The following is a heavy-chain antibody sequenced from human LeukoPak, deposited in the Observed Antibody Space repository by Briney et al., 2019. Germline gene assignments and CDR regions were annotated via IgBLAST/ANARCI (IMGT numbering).Heavy chain of an antibody. J-gene: IGHJ4*02. Sequence: PSETLSLTCTVSGGSISSYYRSWIRQPPGKGLEWIGYIYYSGSTNYNPSLKSRVTISVDTSKNQFSLKLSYVTAADTAVYFCARESSWGNFDYWGQGTLVTVSS. V-gene: IGHV4-59*01. CDR1: GGSISSYY. CDR2: IYYSGST. D-gene: IGHD7-27*01. CDR3: ARESSWGNFDY.